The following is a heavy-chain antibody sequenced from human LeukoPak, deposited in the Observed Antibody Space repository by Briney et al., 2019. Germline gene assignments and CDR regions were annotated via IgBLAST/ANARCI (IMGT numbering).Heavy chain of an antibody. CDR2: IYSGGST. CDR3: AKEERPIVVIAAAIIDY. D-gene: IGHD2-2*01. Sequence: GGSLRLSCAASGFTVSSNYMSWVRQAPGKGLEWVSVIYSGGSTYYADSVKGRFTISRDNSKNTLYLQMNSLRAEDTAVYYCAKEERPIVVIAAAIIDYWGQGTLVTVSS. CDR1: GFTVSSNY. V-gene: IGHV3-53*01. J-gene: IGHJ4*02.